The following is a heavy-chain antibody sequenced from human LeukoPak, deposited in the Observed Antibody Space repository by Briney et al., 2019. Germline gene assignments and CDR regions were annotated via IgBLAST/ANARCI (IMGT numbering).Heavy chain of an antibody. CDR3: ARGGESNWFDP. V-gene: IGHV4-59*01. D-gene: IGHD3-16*01. CDR1: GGSTSSYY. Sequence: SETLSLTCTVSGGSTSSYYWSWIRQPPGKGLEWIGYIYYSGSTNYNPSLKSRVTISVDTSKNQFSLKLSSVTAADTAVYYCARGGESNWFDPWGQGTLVTVSS. CDR2: IYYSGST. J-gene: IGHJ5*02.